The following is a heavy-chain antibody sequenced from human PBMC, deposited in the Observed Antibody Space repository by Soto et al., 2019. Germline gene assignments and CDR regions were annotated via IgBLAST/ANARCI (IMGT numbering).Heavy chain of an antibody. V-gene: IGHV3-73*01. CDR2: IRSKANSYAT. D-gene: IGHD6-6*01. J-gene: IGHJ4*02. Sequence: PGGSLRLSCAASGFTFSGSAMHWVRQASGKGLEWVGRIRSKANSYATAYAASVKGRFTISRDDSKNTAYLQMNSLKTEDTAVYYCTRQGTIGGIAARRADYWGQGTLVTVPS. CDR1: GFTFSGSA. CDR3: TRQGTIGGIAARRADY.